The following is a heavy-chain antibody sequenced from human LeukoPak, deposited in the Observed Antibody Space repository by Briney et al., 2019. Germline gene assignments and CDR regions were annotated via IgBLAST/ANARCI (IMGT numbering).Heavy chain of an antibody. V-gene: IGHV4-61*02. CDR1: GGSISSGNYY. CDR2: IYATGST. CDR3: ARAVGSSESNWFDP. Sequence: SQTLSLTCTVSGGSISSGNYYWSWIRQPAGKGLEWFVRIYATGSTNYNPSLKNRVTTSVDTSKNRYSLKLSSVTAADTAVYYCARAVGSSESNWFDPWGQGTLATVSS. J-gene: IGHJ5*02. D-gene: IGHD1-26*01.